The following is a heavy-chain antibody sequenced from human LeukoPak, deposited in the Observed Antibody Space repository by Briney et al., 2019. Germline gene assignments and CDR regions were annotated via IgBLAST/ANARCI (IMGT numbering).Heavy chain of an antibody. Sequence: ASVKVSCKASGYTFTSYDINWMRQATGQGLEWMGWMNPNSGNTGYAQKFQGRVTMTRNTSISTAYMELSSLRSEDTAVYYCARGRTRSGGVGYWGQGTLVTVSS. CDR3: ARGRTRSGGVGY. CDR2: MNPNSGNT. CDR1: GYTFTSYD. V-gene: IGHV1-8*01. D-gene: IGHD2-15*01. J-gene: IGHJ4*02.